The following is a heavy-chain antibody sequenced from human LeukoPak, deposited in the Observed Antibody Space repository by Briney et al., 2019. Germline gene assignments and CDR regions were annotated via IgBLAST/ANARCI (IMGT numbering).Heavy chain of an antibody. D-gene: IGHD3-9*01. V-gene: IGHV3-30*04. CDR2: ITYDGSNK. CDR1: GFTLSNYA. J-gene: IGHJ6*03. CDR3: ARDGYFGSDSVTGAGALGDYYMDV. Sequence: GRSLRLSCAASGFTLSNYAMHWVRHAPGKGLEWVAIITYDGSNKDYADVVKGRFTISRDNSKNTLYLQMNSLRAEDTALYYCARDGYFGSDSVTGAGALGDYYMDVWGKGTTVTISS.